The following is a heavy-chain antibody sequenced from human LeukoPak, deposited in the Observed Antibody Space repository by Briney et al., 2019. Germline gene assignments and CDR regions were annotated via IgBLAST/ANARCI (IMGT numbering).Heavy chain of an antibody. CDR1: GYTFTSYA. CDR3: ASMGITHDY. J-gene: IGHJ4*02. Sequence: ASVKVSCKASGYTFTSYAMNWVRQAPGQGLEWMGWINTNTGNPTYAQGFTGRFVFSLDTSASTAYLQISNLKAEDTAVYYCASMGITHDYWGQGTLVTVSS. V-gene: IGHV7-4-1*02. D-gene: IGHD1-14*01. CDR2: INTNTGNP.